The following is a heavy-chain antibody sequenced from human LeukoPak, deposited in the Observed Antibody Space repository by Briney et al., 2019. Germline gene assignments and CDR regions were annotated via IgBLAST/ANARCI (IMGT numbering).Heavy chain of an antibody. V-gene: IGHV3-33*01. CDR1: GFTFSSYG. J-gene: IGHJ4*02. D-gene: IGHD1-14*01. Sequence: GRSLRLSCAASGFTFSSYGMHWVRQAPGKGLEWVAVIWYDGSNKYYADSVKGRFTISRDNPKNTLYLQMNSLRAEDTAVYYCARERDRYNDCWGQGTLVTVSS. CDR3: ARERDRYNDC. CDR2: IWYDGSNK.